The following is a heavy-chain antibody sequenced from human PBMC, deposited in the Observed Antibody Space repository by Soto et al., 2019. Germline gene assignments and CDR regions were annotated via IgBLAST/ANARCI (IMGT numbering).Heavy chain of an antibody. V-gene: IGHV1-18*01. CDR2: ISGYNGNT. CDR3: ASEGPAPYYYYWMDV. J-gene: IGHJ6*02. Sequence: QVQLLQSRGEVKKPGASVKVSCKPSGYSFTTYGIIWVRQAPGQGLEGMGWISGYNGNTNYAQKLKGRLTMTTDTSTSTGYMELRSLTSADTAVYDCASEGPAPYYYYWMDVWGQGSTVTVSS. CDR1: GYSFTTYG.